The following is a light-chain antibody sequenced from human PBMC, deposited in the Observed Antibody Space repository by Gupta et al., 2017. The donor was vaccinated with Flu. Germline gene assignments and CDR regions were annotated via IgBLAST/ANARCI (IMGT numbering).Light chain of an antibody. Sequence: INCKSSQSGVNSSNSKNFLAWYQQKPGQPPKLLIYWASTREAGVPDRFSGSGSGTDFTLTISRLQAEDVAVYYWQQNYTTLSFGQGTKLEIK. CDR3: QQNYTTLS. V-gene: IGKV4-1*01. CDR1: QSGVNSSNSKNF. J-gene: IGKJ2*01. CDR2: WAS.